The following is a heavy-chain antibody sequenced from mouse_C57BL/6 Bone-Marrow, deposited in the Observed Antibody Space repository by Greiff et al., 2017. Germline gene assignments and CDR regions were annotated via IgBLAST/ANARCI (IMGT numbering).Heavy chain of an antibody. CDR3: ERRVELGRFAY. CDR2: ISSGGSYT. Sequence: EVKLVESGGDLVKPGGSLKLSCAASGFTFSSYGMSWVRQTPDKRLEWVATISSGGSYTYYPDSVKGRFTISRENAKNTLYLQMSSLKSEDTAMYYCERRVELGRFAYWGQGTLVTVSA. CDR1: GFTFSSYG. D-gene: IGHD4-1*01. J-gene: IGHJ3*01. V-gene: IGHV5-6*02.